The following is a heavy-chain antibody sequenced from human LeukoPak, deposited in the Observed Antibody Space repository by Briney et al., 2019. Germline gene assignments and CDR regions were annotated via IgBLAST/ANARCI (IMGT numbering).Heavy chain of an antibody. CDR3: ARGNDILTGSFDY. CDR1: GGSISSYY. D-gene: IGHD3-9*01. J-gene: IGHJ4*02. CDR2: IYYSGST. Sequence: SETLSLTCTVSGGSISSYYWSWIRQPPGKGLEWIGYIYYSGSTNYNPSLKSRVTISVDTSKNQFSLKLSSVTAADTAVYYCARGNDILTGSFDYWGQGTLVTVSS. V-gene: IGHV4-59*01.